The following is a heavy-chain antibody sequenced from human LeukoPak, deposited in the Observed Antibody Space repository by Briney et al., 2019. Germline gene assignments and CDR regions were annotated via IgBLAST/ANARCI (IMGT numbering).Heavy chain of an antibody. Sequence: ASVKVSCKASGYTFTGYYMHWVRQAPGKGLEWMGGFDPEDGETIYAQKFQGRVTMTEDTSTDTAYMELSSLRSEDTAVYYCATDPTELRYFDWLLYVYWGQGTLVTVSS. CDR2: FDPEDGET. J-gene: IGHJ4*02. D-gene: IGHD3-9*01. CDR3: ATDPTELRYFDWLLYVY. V-gene: IGHV1-24*01. CDR1: GYTFTGYY.